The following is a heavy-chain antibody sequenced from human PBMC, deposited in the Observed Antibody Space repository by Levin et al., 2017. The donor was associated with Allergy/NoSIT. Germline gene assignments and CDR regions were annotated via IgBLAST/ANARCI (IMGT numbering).Heavy chain of an antibody. D-gene: IGHD3-10*01. Sequence: PGGSLRLSCAASGFPFSDHYMDWVRQAPGKGLDWVGRISNKANSYTTSYAASVKGRFTISRDDSKNSLYLQMNSLKTEDTAVYYCTSLITYFDVWGQGTTVTVSS. V-gene: IGHV3-72*01. CDR1: GFPFSDHY. CDR2: ISNKANSYTT. J-gene: IGHJ6*02. CDR3: TSLITYFDV.